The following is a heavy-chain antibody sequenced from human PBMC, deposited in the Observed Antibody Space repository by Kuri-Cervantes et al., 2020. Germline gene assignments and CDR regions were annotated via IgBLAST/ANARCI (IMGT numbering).Heavy chain of an antibody. CDR2: VIPIFGTA. CDR1: GGTFSSYA. CDR3: ARRPMVRGPLGY. D-gene: IGHD3-10*01. V-gene: IGHV1-69*06. J-gene: IGHJ4*02. Sequence: SVKVSCEASGGTFSSYAISWVRQAPGQGLEWMGGVIPIFGTANYAQKFQGRVTMTEDTSTDTAYMGLSRLRSDDTAVYYCARRPMVRGPLGYWGQGTLVTVSS.